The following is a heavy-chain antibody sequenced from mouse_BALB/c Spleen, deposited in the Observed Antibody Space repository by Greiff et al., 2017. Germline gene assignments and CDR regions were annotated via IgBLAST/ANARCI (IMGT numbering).Heavy chain of an antibody. CDR1: GYTFSSYW. CDR2: ILPGSGST. Sequence: QVQLKQSGAELMKPGASVKISCKATGYTFSSYWIEWVKQRPGHGLEWIGEILPGSGSTNYNEKFKGKATFTADTSSNTAYMQLSSLTSEDSAVYYCARGGSSGSPWFAYWGQGTLVTVSA. D-gene: IGHD3-1*01. CDR3: ARGGSSGSPWFAY. V-gene: IGHV1-9*01. J-gene: IGHJ3*01.